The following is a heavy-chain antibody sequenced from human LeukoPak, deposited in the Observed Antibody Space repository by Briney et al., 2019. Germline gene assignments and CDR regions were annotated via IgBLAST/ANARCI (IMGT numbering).Heavy chain of an antibody. CDR1: GGSISSYY. Sequence: SETLSLTCTVSGGSISSYYWSWIRQPAGKGLEWIGRIYTSGSTNYSPSLKSRVTMSVDTSKNQFSLKLSSVTAADTAVYYCARDSGQQLVLGDAFDIWGQGTMVTVSS. J-gene: IGHJ3*02. D-gene: IGHD6-13*01. CDR2: IYTSGST. V-gene: IGHV4-4*07. CDR3: ARDSGQQLVLGDAFDI.